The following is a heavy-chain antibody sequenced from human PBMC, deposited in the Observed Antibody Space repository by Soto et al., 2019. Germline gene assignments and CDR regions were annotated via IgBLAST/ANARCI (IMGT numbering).Heavy chain of an antibody. V-gene: IGHV4-34*01. D-gene: IGHD3-10*01. CDR2: INHSGST. CDR3: ARVQLGYYGSGSYYDYYYYYGMDV. J-gene: IGHJ6*02. CDR1: GGSFSGYY. Sequence: LSLTCAVYGGSFSGYYWSWIRQPPGKGLEWIGEINHSGSTNYNPSLKSRVTISVDTSKNQFSLKLSSVTAADTAVYYCARVQLGYYGSGSYYDYYYYYGMDVWGQGTTVTVSS.